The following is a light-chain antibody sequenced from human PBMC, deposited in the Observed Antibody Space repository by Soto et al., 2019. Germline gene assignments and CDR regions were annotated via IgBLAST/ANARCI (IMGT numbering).Light chain of an antibody. V-gene: IGKV1-5*03. J-gene: IGKJ5*01. Sequence: DIQMTQSPSSLSASVGDRVTITCRASQSISSYLSWYQQKPGXAPKLLIYKASSLESGVPSRFSGSGSGTEFTLTINSLQADDFATYYCQQHNSFSITFGQGTRLEIK. CDR3: QQHNSFSIT. CDR1: QSISSY. CDR2: KAS.